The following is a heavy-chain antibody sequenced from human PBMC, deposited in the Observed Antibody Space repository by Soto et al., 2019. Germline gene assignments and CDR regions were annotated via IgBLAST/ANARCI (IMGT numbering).Heavy chain of an antibody. V-gene: IGHV3-21*01. CDR3: ARSPAAGTPFDYYYYMDV. J-gene: IGHJ6*03. CDR1: GFTFSSYA. CDR2: ITSTTTCI. Sequence: GGSLRLSCAASGFTFSSYAMSWVRQAPGKGLEWVSSITSTTTCIFYADSVKGRFTISRDNAKNSLYLLMNSLRAEDTAVYYCARSPAAGTPFDYYYYMDVWGKGTMVTVSS. D-gene: IGHD6-13*01.